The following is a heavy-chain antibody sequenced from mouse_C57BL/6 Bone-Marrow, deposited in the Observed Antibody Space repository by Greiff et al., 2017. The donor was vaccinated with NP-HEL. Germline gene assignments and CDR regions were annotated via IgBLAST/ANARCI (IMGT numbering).Heavy chain of an antibody. J-gene: IGHJ2*01. V-gene: IGHV1-76*01. CDR1: GYTFTDYY. CDR2: IYPGSGNT. CDR3: ARGGYSYFDY. Sequence: QVHVKQSGAELVRPGASVKLSCKASGYTFTDYYINWVKQRPGQGLEWIARIYPGSGNTYYNEKFKGKATLTAEKSSSTAYMQLSSLTSEDSAVYFCARGGYSYFDYWGQGTTLTVSS. D-gene: IGHD2-3*01.